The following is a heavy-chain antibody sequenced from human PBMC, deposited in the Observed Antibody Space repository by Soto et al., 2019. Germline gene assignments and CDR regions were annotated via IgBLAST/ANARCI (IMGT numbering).Heavy chain of an antibody. Sequence: SETLSLTCTVSGGSISSYYWSWIRQPPGKGLEWIGYIFYSGSTNYNPSLKSRVTISVDTSKNQFSLKLSSVTAADTAVYYCARDRTPDEAHYYYYYMDVWGKGTTVTVSS. CDR1: GGSISSYY. V-gene: IGHV4-59*01. J-gene: IGHJ6*03. D-gene: IGHD2-15*01. CDR3: ARDRTPDEAHYYYYYMDV. CDR2: IFYSGST.